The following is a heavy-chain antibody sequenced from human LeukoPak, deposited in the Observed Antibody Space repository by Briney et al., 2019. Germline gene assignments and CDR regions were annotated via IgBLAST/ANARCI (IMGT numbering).Heavy chain of an antibody. CDR1: GGSISSYY. CDR3: ARVGYGDYSNWFDP. J-gene: IGHJ5*02. D-gene: IGHD4-17*01. V-gene: IGHV4-59*01. Sequence: PSETLSLTCTVSGGSISSYYWSWIRQPPGKGLEWNGYIYCSGSTNYNPSLKSRVTISVDTSKNQFSLKLSSVTAADTAVYYCARVGYGDYSNWFDPWGQGTLVTVSS. CDR2: IYCSGST.